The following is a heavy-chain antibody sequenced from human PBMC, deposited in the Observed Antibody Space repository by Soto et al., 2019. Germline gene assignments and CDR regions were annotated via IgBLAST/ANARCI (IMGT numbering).Heavy chain of an antibody. CDR3: AKYSGYDARTYYYYYGMDV. CDR1: GGTFSSYA. D-gene: IGHD5-12*01. Sequence: ASVKVSCKASGGTFSSYAISWVRQAPGQGLEWMGGIIPIFGTANYAQKFQGRVTITADKSTSTAYMELSSLRSEDTAVYYCAKYSGYDARTYYYYYGMDVWGQGTTVTV. V-gene: IGHV1-69*06. J-gene: IGHJ6*02. CDR2: IIPIFGTA.